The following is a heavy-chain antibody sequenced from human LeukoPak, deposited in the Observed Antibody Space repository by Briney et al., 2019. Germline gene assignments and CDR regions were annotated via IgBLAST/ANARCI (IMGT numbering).Heavy chain of an antibody. D-gene: IGHD6-13*01. J-gene: IGHJ4*02. CDR1: GFTFDDYA. CDR3: AKDFGSSWTTGVDY. V-gene: IGHV3-9*03. Sequence: PGGSLRLSCAASGFTFDDYAMQWVRQAPGKGLEWVSGISWNSGSIGYADSVKGRFTISRDNAKNSLYLRMNSLRAEDMALYYCAKDFGSSWTTGVDYWGQGTLVTVSS. CDR2: ISWNSGSI.